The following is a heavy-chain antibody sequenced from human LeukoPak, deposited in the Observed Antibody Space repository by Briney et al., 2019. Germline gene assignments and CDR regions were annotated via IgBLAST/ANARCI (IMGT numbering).Heavy chain of an antibody. CDR1: GFTFSSYA. V-gene: IGHV3-23*01. J-gene: IGHJ5*02. CDR3: AKGLGRSSTYYDFWSGSQPFDP. CDR2: ISGSGGST. D-gene: IGHD3-3*01. Sequence: GGSLRLSCAASGFTFSSYAMSWVRQAPGKGLEWVSAISGSGGSTYYADSVKGRFTISRDNSKNTLYLQMNSLRAEDTAVYYCAKGLGRSSTYYDFWSGSQPFDPWGQGTLVTVSS.